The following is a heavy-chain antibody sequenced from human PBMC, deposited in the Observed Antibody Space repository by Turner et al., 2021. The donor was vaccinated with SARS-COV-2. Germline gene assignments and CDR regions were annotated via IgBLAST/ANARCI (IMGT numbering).Heavy chain of an antibody. J-gene: IGHJ4*02. CDR1: GFTFSRYG. D-gene: IGHD5-18*01. CDR3: AKPEYSYAYSPNYFDY. Sequence: QVQLVESGGGVVQPGRSLRLSCAASGFTFSRYGMPWVRQAPDKGLKWVAVISYDGSNKYYADSVKGRFTISRDNSKNTLYLQMNSLRAEDTAVYYCAKPEYSYAYSPNYFDYWGQGTLVTVSS. V-gene: IGHV3-30*18. CDR2: ISYDGSNK.